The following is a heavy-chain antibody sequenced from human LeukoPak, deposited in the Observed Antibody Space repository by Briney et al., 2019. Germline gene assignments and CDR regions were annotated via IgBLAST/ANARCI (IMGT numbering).Heavy chain of an antibody. CDR1: GFTFSSYS. CDR3: ARDLSWYDNDAFDI. D-gene: IGHD6-13*01. Sequence: GGSLRLSCAASGFTFSSYSMNWVRQAPGKGLEWVSYISSSSSTIYYADSVKGRFTISRDNAKNSLYLQMNSLRAEDTAVYYCARDLSWYDNDAFDIWGQGTMVTVSS. J-gene: IGHJ3*02. CDR2: ISSSSSTI. V-gene: IGHV3-48*04.